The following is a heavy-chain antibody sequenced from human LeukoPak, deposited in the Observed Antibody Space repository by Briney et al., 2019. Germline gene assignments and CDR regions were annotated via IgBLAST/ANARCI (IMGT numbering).Heavy chain of an antibody. V-gene: IGHV3-7*01. J-gene: IGHJ4*02. CDR3: ASGGDSSSWPFDY. Sequence: GGSLRLSCAASGFFFRGYWMSWLRQAPGEGLVWVANINQDGSDKYYVDSVKGRFTISRDNAKNSVYLQMNSLRAEDTAVYFCASGGDSSSWPFDYWGQGILVTVSS. CDR1: GFFFRGYW. CDR2: INQDGSDK. D-gene: IGHD6-13*01.